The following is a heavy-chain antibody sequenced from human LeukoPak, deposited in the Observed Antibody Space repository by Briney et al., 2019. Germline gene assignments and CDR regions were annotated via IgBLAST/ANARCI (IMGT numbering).Heavy chain of an antibody. V-gene: IGHV3-9*01. CDR3: AKDGLDWYFDL. CDR1: GSTFDDYA. CDR2: ISWNSGSI. Sequence: GGSLRLSCAASGSTFDDYAMHWVRQAPGKGLEWVSGISWNSGSIGYADSVKGRFTISRDNAKNSLYLQMNSLRAEDTALYYCAKDGLDWYFDLWGRGTLVTVSS. J-gene: IGHJ2*01.